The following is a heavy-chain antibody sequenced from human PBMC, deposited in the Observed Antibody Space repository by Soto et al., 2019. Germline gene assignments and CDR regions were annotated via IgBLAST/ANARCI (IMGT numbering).Heavy chain of an antibody. CDR2: IYYSGST. CDR3: ARPDSSGYYRFGY. D-gene: IGHD3-22*01. J-gene: IGHJ4*02. CDR1: SGSISSGGYY. V-gene: IGHV4-31*03. Sequence: PSETLSLTCTVSSGSISSGGYYWSWIRQHPGKGLEWIGYIYYSGSTYYNPSLKSRVTISVDTSKNQFSLKLSSVTAADTAVYYCARPDSSGYYRFGYWVQGTLVTVSS.